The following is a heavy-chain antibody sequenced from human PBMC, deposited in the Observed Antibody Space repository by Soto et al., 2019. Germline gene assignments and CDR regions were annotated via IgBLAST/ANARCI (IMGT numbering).Heavy chain of an antibody. CDR1: GGTFSSYT. CDR2: IIPILGIA. Sequence: QVQLVQSGAEVKKPGSSVKVSCKASGGTFSSYTSSWVRQAPGQGLEWMGRIIPILGIANYAQKCQGRVTITADKSTSTAYMELSSLRSEDTAVYYCANCSASAPHVYYFDYWGQGTLVTVSS. D-gene: IGHD2-21*02. CDR3: ANCSASAPHVYYFDY. V-gene: IGHV1-69*02. J-gene: IGHJ4*02.